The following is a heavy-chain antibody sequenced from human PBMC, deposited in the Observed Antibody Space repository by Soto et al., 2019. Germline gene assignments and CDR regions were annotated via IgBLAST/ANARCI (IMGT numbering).Heavy chain of an antibody. J-gene: IGHJ6*02. CDR3: ARDRSGHDHGYYYGMDV. Sequence: QVQLQESGPGLVKPSQTLSLTCTVSGGSISSGGYYWSWIRQHPGKGLEWIGYIYYSGSTYYNPSLKSRVTISVDTSKNQFSLKLSSVTAADTAVYYCARDRSGHDHGYYYGMDVWGQGTTVTVSS. CDR1: GGSISSGGYY. V-gene: IGHV4-31*03. CDR2: IYYSGST. D-gene: IGHD5-12*01.